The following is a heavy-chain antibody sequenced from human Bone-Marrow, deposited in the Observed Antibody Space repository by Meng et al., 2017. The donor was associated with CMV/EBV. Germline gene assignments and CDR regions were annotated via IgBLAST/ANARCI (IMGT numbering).Heavy chain of an antibody. J-gene: IGHJ6*02. V-gene: IGHV3-48*04. CDR2: ISSSGTNI. CDR3: ARDTSGYCSSTSCYKSYGMDV. Sequence: GESLKISCAASGFTFSSYTMNWVRQAPGKGLEWVSYISSSGTNIYYADSVKGRFTVSRDNAKNSLSLQMSSLRSEDTAVYYCARDTSGYCSSTSCYKSYGMDVWGQGTTVTVSS. D-gene: IGHD2-2*02. CDR1: GFTFSSYT.